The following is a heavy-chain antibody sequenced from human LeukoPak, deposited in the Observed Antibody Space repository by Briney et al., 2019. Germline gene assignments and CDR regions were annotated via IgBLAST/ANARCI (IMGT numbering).Heavy chain of an antibody. CDR1: GYIFTSYW. Sequence: PGESLKISCKGSGYIFTSYWIGWVRQMPGKGLEWMGIIYPGDSDTRYSPSFQGQVTISADKSISTAYLQWSSLKASDTAMYYCARKITYYYGSGSPLSFDYWGQGTLVTVSS. V-gene: IGHV5-51*01. D-gene: IGHD3-10*01. J-gene: IGHJ4*02. CDR2: IYPGDSDT. CDR3: ARKITYYYGSGSPLSFDY.